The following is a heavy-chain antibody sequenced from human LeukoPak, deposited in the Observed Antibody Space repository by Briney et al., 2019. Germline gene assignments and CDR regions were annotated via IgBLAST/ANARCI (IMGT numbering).Heavy chain of an antibody. D-gene: IGHD2-2*01. Sequence: ASLKVSCKASGYTFTSYGISWVRQAPGQGLEWMGWISAYNGNTNYAQKPQGRVTMTTDTSTSTAYMELRSLRSDDTAVYYCARDRYCSSTSCFSVDYYGMDVWGQGTTVTVSS. J-gene: IGHJ6*02. CDR1: GYTFTSYG. V-gene: IGHV1-18*01. CDR3: ARDRYCSSTSCFSVDYYGMDV. CDR2: ISAYNGNT.